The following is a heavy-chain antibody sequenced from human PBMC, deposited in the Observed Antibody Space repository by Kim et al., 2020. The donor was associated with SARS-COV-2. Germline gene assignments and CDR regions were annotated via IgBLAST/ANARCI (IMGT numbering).Heavy chain of an antibody. CDR1: GFTFSSYD. Sequence: GGSLRLSCAASGFTFSSYDMHWVRQATGKGLEWVSAIGTAGDTYYPGSVKGRFTISRENAKNSLYLQMNSLRAGDTAVYYCARVRPGGYGMDVWGQGTTVTVSS. J-gene: IGHJ6*02. CDR2: IGTAGDT. D-gene: IGHD3-10*01. CDR3: ARVRPGGYGMDV. V-gene: IGHV3-13*04.